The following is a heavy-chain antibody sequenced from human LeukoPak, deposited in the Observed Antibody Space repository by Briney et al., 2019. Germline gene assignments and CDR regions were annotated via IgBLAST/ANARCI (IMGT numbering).Heavy chain of an antibody. CDR1: GFTFSSYW. CDR3: ARDLPYYQLFLDY. V-gene: IGHV3-7*01. J-gene: IGHJ4*02. Sequence: SGGSLRLSCAASGFTFSSYWMNWVRQAPGKGLEWVANIKQDGSEKYYVDSVKGRFTISRDNAKNSLYLQMNSLRAEDTAVYYCARDLPYYQLFLDYWGQGTLVTVSS. CDR2: IKQDGSEK. D-gene: IGHD2-2*01.